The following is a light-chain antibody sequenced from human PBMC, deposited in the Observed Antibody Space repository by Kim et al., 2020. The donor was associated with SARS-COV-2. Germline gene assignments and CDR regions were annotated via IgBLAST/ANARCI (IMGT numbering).Light chain of an antibody. CDR1: QDISNY. J-gene: IGKJ4*01. CDR2: DAS. V-gene: IGKV1-33*01. CDR3: QQSLGPLT. Sequence: DIQMTQSPSSLSASVGDRVTITCQASQDISNYLNWYQQKPGKAPKLLIYDASNLETGVPSRFSGSGSGTDFTFTISSLQPEDIATYYCQQSLGPLTFGGGTKVDIK.